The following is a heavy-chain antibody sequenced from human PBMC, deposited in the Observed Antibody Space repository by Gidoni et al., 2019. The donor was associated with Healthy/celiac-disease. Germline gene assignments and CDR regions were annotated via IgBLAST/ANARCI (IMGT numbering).Heavy chain of an antibody. CDR2: GET. CDR3: ATVVRYPLPFDY. D-gene: IGHD2-15*01. Sequence: GETIYAQKFQGRVTMTEDTSTDTAYMELSSLRSEDTAVYYCATVVRYPLPFDYWGQGTLVTVSS. J-gene: IGHJ4*02. V-gene: IGHV1-24*01.